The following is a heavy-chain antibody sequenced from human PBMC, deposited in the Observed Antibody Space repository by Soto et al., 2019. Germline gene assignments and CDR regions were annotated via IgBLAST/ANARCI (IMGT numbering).Heavy chain of an antibody. CDR2: IYHGGTT. V-gene: IGHV4-38-2*01. CDR1: CYSISSGFF. J-gene: IGHJ4*01. CDR3: ARVHVMVVAGSTFDY. D-gene: IGHD6-19*01. Sequence: TLSLTCHVSCYSISSGFFWAWVRQPPGKGPEWIASIYHGGTTFYNPSLKSRITISVDTSNNQFSLKLTSVTAADTAVYYCARVHVMVVAGSTFDYWGHGTLVTVSS.